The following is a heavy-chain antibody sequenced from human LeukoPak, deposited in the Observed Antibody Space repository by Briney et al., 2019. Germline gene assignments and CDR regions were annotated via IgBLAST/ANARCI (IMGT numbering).Heavy chain of an antibody. Sequence: PGGSLRLSCVASGFTFSTYWMHWVRQAPGEGLVWVSRINGDGTETAYADSVKGRLSVSRDNAKNTLYLQMNSLRVEDTAVYYCSRGWIMGGRTGVALEYWGQGILVTVSS. CDR2: INGDGTET. V-gene: IGHV3-74*01. J-gene: IGHJ4*02. CDR1: GFTFSTYW. CDR3: SRGWIMGGRTGVALEY. D-gene: IGHD1-1*01.